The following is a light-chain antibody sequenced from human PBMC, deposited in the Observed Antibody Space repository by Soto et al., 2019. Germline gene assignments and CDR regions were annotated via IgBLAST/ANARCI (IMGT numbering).Light chain of an antibody. Sequence: EIVLTQSPGTLSLSPGERATLSCRASQSVSSSYLAWYQQKPGQAPRLLIYGASSRATAIPDRFSGSGYGTDFTLPISRLEPEDFAGYYCRQYGSSPPYTFGQGTKLEIK. CDR2: GAS. CDR1: QSVSSSY. V-gene: IGKV3-20*01. J-gene: IGKJ2*01. CDR3: RQYGSSPPYT.